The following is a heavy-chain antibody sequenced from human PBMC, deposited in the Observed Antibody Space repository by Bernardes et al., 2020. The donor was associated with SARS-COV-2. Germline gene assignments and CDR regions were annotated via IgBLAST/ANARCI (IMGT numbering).Heavy chain of an antibody. Sequence: GGSLRLSCAVSAPIVSDYAMNWVRQAPGKGLEWVASISGSGTTYYTDSVEGRFTISRDNSKTTLFLQMNGLRVDDTAIYYCARGPPLPQYFQHWGQGTLVTVSS. D-gene: IGHD3-16*02. CDR3: ARGPPLPQYFQH. CDR1: APIVSDYA. V-gene: IGHV3-23*01. J-gene: IGHJ1*01. CDR2: ISGSGTT.